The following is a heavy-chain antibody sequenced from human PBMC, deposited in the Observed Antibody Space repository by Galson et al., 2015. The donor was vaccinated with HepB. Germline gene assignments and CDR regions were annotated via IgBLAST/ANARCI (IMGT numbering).Heavy chain of an antibody. D-gene: IGHD3-22*01. Sequence: TLSLTCTVSGASISTYYWSWIRQPPGRGLEWIGHINYSGSSNQNPSLKSRVTISVDMSKSQLSLKLSSVTAADTSVYYCARLSSYHHDSSAYYQGGYFDLWGRGALVTVSS. J-gene: IGHJ2*01. CDR2: INYSGSS. CDR1: GASISTYY. V-gene: IGHV4-59*08. CDR3: ARLSSYHHDSSAYYQGGYFDL.